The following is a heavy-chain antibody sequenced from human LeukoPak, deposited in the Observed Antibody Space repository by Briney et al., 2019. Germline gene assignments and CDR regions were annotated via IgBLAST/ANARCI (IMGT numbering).Heavy chain of an antibody. CDR2: IWYGGSNK. D-gene: IGHD6-13*01. V-gene: IGHV3-33*06. Sequence: GGSLRLSCAASGFTFRDYGMHWVRQAPGKGLEGVAVIWYGGSNKYYADSVKGRFTISRDNSKNTLYLQMNSLRAEDTAVYYCAKPSVAAAGKGWFDYWGQGTLVTVSS. CDR3: AKPSVAAAGKGWFDY. CDR1: GFTFRDYG. J-gene: IGHJ4*02.